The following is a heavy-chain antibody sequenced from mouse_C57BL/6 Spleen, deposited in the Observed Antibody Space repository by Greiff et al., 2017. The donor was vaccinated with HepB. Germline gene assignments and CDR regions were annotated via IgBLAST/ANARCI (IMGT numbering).Heavy chain of an antibody. CDR1: GYTFTDYE. Sequence: VQLQQSGAELVRPGASVTLSCKASGYTFTDYEMHWVKQTPVHGLEWIGAIDPETGGTAYNQKFKGKAILTADKSSSTAYMELRSLTSEDSAVYYCTRIYYDYDGYYFDYWGQGTTLTVSS. CDR2: IDPETGGT. D-gene: IGHD2-4*01. J-gene: IGHJ2*01. CDR3: TRIYYDYDGYYFDY. V-gene: IGHV1-15*01.